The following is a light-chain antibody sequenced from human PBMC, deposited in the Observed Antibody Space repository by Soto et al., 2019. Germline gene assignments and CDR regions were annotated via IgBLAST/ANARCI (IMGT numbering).Light chain of an antibody. V-gene: IGKV1-39*01. CDR2: AAS. Sequence: DIQMTQSPSSLSASVGDRVTITCRASQSISSYLNWYQQKPGKAPKLLIYAASSLQSGVPSRFSGSGSGTDFTLTISSLQPEDFAIYYCQQYYDWPLVTFGGGTRVEI. CDR3: QQYYDWPLVT. J-gene: IGKJ4*01. CDR1: QSISSY.